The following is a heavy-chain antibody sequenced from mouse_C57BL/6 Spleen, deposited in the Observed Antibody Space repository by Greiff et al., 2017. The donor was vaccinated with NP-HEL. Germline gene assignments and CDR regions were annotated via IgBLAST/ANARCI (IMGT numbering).Heavy chain of an antibody. J-gene: IGHJ4*01. Sequence: EVQLQQSGPELVKPGASVKISCKASGYTFTDYYMNWVKQSHGKSLEWIGDINPNNGGTSYNQKFKGKATLTVDKSSSTAYMELRSLTSEDSAVYYCARSLYDPDYAMDYWGQGTSVTVSS. CDR3: ARSLYDPDYAMDY. CDR2: INPNNGGT. CDR1: GYTFTDYY. V-gene: IGHV1-26*01. D-gene: IGHD2-3*01.